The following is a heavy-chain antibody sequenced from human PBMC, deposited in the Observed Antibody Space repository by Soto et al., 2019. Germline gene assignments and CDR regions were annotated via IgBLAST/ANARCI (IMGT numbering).Heavy chain of an antibody. CDR2: IWYDGSNK. D-gene: IGHD2-2*01. CDR1: GYTLSSYG. Sequence: QVQLVESGGGVVQPGRSLRLSCAASGYTLSSYGMHWVRQAPGKGLEWVAVIWYDGSNKYYADSVKGRFTISRDNSKNTLYLQMNSLRAEDTAVYYCARGSRYCSSTSCYAFDYWGQGTLVTVSS. V-gene: IGHV3-33*01. CDR3: ARGSRYCSSTSCYAFDY. J-gene: IGHJ4*02.